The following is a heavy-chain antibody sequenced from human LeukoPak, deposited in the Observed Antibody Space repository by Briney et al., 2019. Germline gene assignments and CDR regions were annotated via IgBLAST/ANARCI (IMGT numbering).Heavy chain of an antibody. D-gene: IGHD4-17*01. CDR1: GFTFTTYA. V-gene: IGHV3-23*01. CDR2: ITGSGGST. CDR3: AKLLNDYGDYYFDY. J-gene: IGHJ4*02. Sequence: PGGSLRLSCGASGFTFTTYAMTWVRQAPGKGLEWVSSITGSGGSTYYGDSVKGRFTISRDNSKNTLYLQMNSLRAEDTAVYYCAKLLNDYGDYYFDYWGQGTLVTVSS.